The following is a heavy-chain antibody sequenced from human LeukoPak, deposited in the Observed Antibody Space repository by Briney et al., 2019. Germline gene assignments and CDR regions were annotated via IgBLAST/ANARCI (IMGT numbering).Heavy chain of an antibody. V-gene: IGHV1-2*06. CDR2: INPNSGGT. Sequence: RASVKVSCKASGYTFTGYYMHCVRQAPGQGLEWMGRINPNSGGTNYAQKFQGRVTMTRDTSISTAYMELSRLRSDDTAVYYCARAYCSSTSCSPRGWFDPWGQGTLVTVPS. J-gene: IGHJ5*02. CDR3: ARAYCSSTSCSPRGWFDP. CDR1: GYTFTGYY. D-gene: IGHD2-2*01.